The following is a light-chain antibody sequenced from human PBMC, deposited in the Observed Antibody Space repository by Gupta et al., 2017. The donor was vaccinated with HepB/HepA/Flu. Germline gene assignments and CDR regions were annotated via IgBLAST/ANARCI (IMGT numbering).Light chain of an antibody. Sequence: SYELTQPLSVSVALGHTARITCGGSNFESKNVHWYRQRPGQAPVLVIYRNTNRPPGIPERFSGSNSRNTATLTISRAQAGDEADYYCQVCHNNTAVDFGGGTKLTVL. V-gene: IGLV3-9*01. CDR2: RNT. CDR3: QVCHNNTAVD. J-gene: IGLJ2*01. CDR1: NFESKN.